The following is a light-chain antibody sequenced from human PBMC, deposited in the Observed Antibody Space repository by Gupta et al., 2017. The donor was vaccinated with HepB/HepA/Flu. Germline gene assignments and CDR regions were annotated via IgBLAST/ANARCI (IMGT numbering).Light chain of an antibody. CDR1: SSNIGNNA. CDR2: SNN. CDR3: AAWDDSLTGWV. Sequence: QSVLTQPPSVSGTSGQRVTISCSGSSSNIGNNAVNWYQQLPGTAPKLVMYSNNQRPSGVPDRFSGSKSGTSASLAISGLQSEDEADYYCAAWDDSLTGWVFGGGTKLTVL. J-gene: IGLJ3*02. V-gene: IGLV1-44*01.